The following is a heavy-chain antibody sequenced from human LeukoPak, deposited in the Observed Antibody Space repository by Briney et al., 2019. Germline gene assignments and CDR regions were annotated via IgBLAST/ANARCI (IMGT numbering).Heavy chain of an antibody. CDR1: GFTSSSYW. V-gene: IGHV3-74*01. CDR2: INSDGSST. Sequence: PGGSLRLSCAASGFTSSSYWMHWVRQAPGKGLVWVSRINSDGSSTSYADSVKGRFTISRDNAKNTLYLQMNGLRAEDTAVYYCARDRAFWSGYYGWFDPWGQGTLVTVSS. D-gene: IGHD3-3*01. J-gene: IGHJ5*02. CDR3: ARDRAFWSGYYGWFDP.